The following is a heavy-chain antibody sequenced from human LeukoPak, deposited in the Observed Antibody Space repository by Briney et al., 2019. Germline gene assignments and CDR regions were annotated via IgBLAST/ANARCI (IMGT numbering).Heavy chain of an antibody. CDR1: GYTFTSYA. CDR2: MNPNRGNT. V-gene: IGHV1-8*03. Sequence: ASVKGSCKASGYTFTSYAINWVRQATGQGLEWMGWMNPNRGNTGYAQKFQGRVTITRNTSISTAYMELSSLRSEDTAVYYCARGIRHGFWSGYHDQYYYYMNVWGKGTTVTVSS. D-gene: IGHD3-3*01. J-gene: IGHJ6*03. CDR3: ARGIRHGFWSGYHDQYYYYMNV.